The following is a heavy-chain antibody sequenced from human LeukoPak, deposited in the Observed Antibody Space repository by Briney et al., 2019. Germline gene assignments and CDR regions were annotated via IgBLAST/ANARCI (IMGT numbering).Heavy chain of an antibody. D-gene: IGHD2-15*01. CDR1: GFTYSASW. J-gene: IGHJ4*02. Sequence: PGGSLRLSCAVSGFTYSASWMTWVRQGPGKGREWVANIKEDGNQIYYVDSVKGRFTVSRDNAKNSLYLQMNSLRVDDTAVYYCAKGQVVVAVDYYFDYWGQGTLVTVSS. CDR3: AKGQVVVAVDYYFDY. V-gene: IGHV3-7*05. CDR2: IKEDGNQI.